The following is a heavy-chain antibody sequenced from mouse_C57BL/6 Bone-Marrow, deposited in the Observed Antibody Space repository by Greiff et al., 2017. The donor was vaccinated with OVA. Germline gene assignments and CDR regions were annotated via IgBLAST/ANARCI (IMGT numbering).Heavy chain of an antibody. Sequence: DVQLVESGGGLVKPGGSLKLSCAASGFTFSSYAMSWVRQTPEKRLEWVATISDGGSYTYYPDNVKGRFTISRDNAKNNLYLQMSHLKSEDTAMYYCARDVTTVVAHWYFDVWGTGTTVTVSS. CDR2: ISDGGSYT. CDR3: ARDVTTVVAHWYFDV. V-gene: IGHV5-4*01. J-gene: IGHJ1*03. D-gene: IGHD1-1*01. CDR1: GFTFSSYA.